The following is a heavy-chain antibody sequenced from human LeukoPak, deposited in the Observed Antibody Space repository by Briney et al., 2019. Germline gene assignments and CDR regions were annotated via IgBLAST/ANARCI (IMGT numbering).Heavy chain of an antibody. Sequence: SQTLSLTCAISGDSVSRNSAAWNWIRQFPSRGLEWLGRTYYRSKWYNDYAVSVKSRITINPDTSKNQFSLQLNSVTPEDTAVYYCARDFSSSALAFDIWGQGTMVTVSS. D-gene: IGHD6-13*01. CDR2: TYYRSKWYN. J-gene: IGHJ3*02. V-gene: IGHV6-1*01. CDR1: GDSVSRNSAA. CDR3: ARDFSSSALAFDI.